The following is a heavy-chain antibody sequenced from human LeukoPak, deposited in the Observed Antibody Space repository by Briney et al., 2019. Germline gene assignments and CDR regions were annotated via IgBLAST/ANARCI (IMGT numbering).Heavy chain of an antibody. J-gene: IGHJ4*02. CDR1: GFTFSSYA. D-gene: IGHD3-22*01. V-gene: IGHV3-48*01. CDR3: ARVLHKRNYDSSGFYVY. CDR2: ISSSSSTI. Sequence: GGSLRLSCAASGFTFSSYAMSWVRQAPGKGLEWVSYISSSSSTIYYADSVKGRFTISRDNAKNSLYLQMNSLRAEDTAVYYCARVLHKRNYDSSGFYVYWGQGTLVTVSS.